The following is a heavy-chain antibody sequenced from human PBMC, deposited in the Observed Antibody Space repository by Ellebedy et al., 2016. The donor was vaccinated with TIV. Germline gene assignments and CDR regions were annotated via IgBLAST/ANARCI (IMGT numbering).Heavy chain of an antibody. CDR3: ARTRGYSYGYFDY. CDR1: GGSISSYY. J-gene: IGHJ4*02. V-gene: IGHV4-59*01. D-gene: IGHD5-18*01. Sequence: SETLSLXXTVSGGSISSYYWSWIRQPPGKGLEWIGYIYYSGSTNYNPSLKSRVTISVDTSKNQFSLKLSSVTAADTAVYYCARTRGYSYGYFDYWGQGTLVTVSS. CDR2: IYYSGST.